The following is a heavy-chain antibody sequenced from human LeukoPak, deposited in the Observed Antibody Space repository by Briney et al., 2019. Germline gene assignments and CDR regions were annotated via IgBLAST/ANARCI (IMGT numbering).Heavy chain of an antibody. D-gene: IGHD1-26*01. Sequence: PSETLSLTCTVSGGSISSYYWTWIRQPAGKGLEWIGRIYTTGSTNYNPSLNSRVTMSVDTSKNQFSLKLSSVTAADTAVYYCARERLGNWFDPWGQGTLVTVSS. CDR3: ARERLGNWFDP. V-gene: IGHV4-4*07. CDR2: IYTTGST. J-gene: IGHJ5*02. CDR1: GGSISSYY.